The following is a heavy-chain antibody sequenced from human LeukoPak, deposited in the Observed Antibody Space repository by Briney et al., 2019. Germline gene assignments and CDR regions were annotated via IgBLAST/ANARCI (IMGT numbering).Heavy chain of an antibody. CDR1: GYTFTSYG. V-gene: IGHV1-18*01. CDR3: ARAKERYYDSSGYYYVGYFDY. Sequence: ASVTVSCKASGYTFTSYGISWVRQAPGQGLEWMGWISAYNGNTNYAQKLQGRVTMTTDTSTSTAYMELRSLRSDDTAVYYCARAKERYYDSSGYYYVGYFDYWGQGTLVTVSS. D-gene: IGHD3-22*01. CDR2: ISAYNGNT. J-gene: IGHJ4*02.